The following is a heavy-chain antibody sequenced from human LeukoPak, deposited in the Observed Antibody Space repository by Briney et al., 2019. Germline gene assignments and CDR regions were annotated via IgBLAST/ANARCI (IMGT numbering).Heavy chain of an antibody. CDR1: GFTFSSYW. D-gene: IGHD3-16*02. J-gene: IGHJ6*03. CDR3: ARASLHLGELSLYYYYMDV. CDR2: IQQDGSEK. Sequence: PGGSLRLSCAASGFTFSSYWMSWVRQAPGKGLEWVANIQQDGSEKYYVDSVKGRLTISRDNAKNSLYLQMNSLRAEDTAVYYCARASLHLGELSLYYYYMDVWGKGTTVTVSS. V-gene: IGHV3-7*01.